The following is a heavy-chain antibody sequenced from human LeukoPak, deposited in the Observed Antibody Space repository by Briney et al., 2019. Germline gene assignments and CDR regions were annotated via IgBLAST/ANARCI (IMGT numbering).Heavy chain of an antibody. Sequence: GGSLRLSCAASGFTFSRSVMTWVRQAPGKGMEWVSSISDSGSSTYYADSVKGRFAISRDNSKNTLYLQMNSLRAEDTAVYYCAKEYNYYGSGSYFDYWGQGTLVTVSS. CDR1: GFTFSRSV. CDR2: ISDSGSST. J-gene: IGHJ4*02. V-gene: IGHV3-23*01. CDR3: AKEYNYYGSGSYFDY. D-gene: IGHD3-10*01.